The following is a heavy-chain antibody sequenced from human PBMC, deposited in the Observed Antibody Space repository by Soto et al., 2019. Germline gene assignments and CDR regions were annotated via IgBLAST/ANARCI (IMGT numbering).Heavy chain of an antibody. Sequence: QVQLQQWGAGLLKPSETLSLTCAVYGGSFSGYYWSWIRQPPGKGLEWIGEINHSGSTNSNPSLKSRVTIPVDTSKNQFSLKLRSVTAADTAVYYCARGISMIVEVQRDAPDKCYFDSWGQGTLVTVSS. D-gene: IGHD3-22*01. CDR1: GGSFSGYY. V-gene: IGHV4-34*01. J-gene: IGHJ4*02. CDR2: INHSGST. CDR3: ARGISMIVEVQRDAPDKCYFDS.